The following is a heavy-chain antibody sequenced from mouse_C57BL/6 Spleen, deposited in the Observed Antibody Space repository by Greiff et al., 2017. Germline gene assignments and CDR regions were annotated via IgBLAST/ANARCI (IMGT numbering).Heavy chain of an antibody. D-gene: IGHD1-1*01. CDR1: GFTFSSYT. J-gene: IGHJ2*01. CDR3: ARRGSSYYYFDY. Sequence: EVKLMESGGGLVKPGGSLKLSCAASGFTFSSYTMSWVRQTPEKRLEWVATISGGGGNTYYPDSVKGRFTISRDNAKNTLYLQMSSLRSEDTALYYCARRGSSYYYFDYWGQGTTLTVSS. V-gene: IGHV5-9*01. CDR2: ISGGGGNT.